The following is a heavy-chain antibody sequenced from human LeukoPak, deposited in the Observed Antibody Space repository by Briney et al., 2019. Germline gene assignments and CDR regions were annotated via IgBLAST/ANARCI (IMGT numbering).Heavy chain of an antibody. CDR1: GGSISSYY. Sequence: SETLSLTCTVSGGSISSYYWSWIRQPPGKGLEWIGEISHSGYTNYYPSLKSRVTISVDTSKNQFSLKLSSVTAADTAVYYCARMIAAAGTEYFDLWGRGTLVTVSS. D-gene: IGHD6-13*01. CDR3: ARMIAAAGTEYFDL. CDR2: ISHSGYT. V-gene: IGHV4-59*01. J-gene: IGHJ2*01.